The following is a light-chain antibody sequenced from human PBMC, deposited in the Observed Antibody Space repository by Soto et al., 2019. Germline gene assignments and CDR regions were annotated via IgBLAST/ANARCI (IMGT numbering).Light chain of an antibody. V-gene: IGLV1-40*01. CDR3: QSYDSSLRKV. J-gene: IGLJ1*01. Sequence: QPVLTQPPSVSGAPGQRVTISCTGSSSNIGAGYYVHWYQQLPGTAPKLLIYGNNNRPSRVPDRFSGSKSGTSASLAITGLQAEDEADYYCQSYDSSLRKVFGTGTKLTVL. CDR1: SSNIGAGYY. CDR2: GNN.